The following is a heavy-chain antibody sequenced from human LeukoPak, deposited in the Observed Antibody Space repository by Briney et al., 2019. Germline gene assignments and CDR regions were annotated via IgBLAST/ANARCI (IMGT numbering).Heavy chain of an antibody. V-gene: IGHV4-4*07. CDR3: ARDPADYYGSGSTDYFDY. CDR1: GGSISSYY. Sequence: SETLSLTCTVSGGSISSYYWSWIRQPAGKGLEWIGRIYTSGSTNYNPSLKSRVTMSVDTSKNQFSLKLSSVTAADTAVYYCARDPADYYGSGSTDYFDYWGQGILVTVSS. J-gene: IGHJ4*02. D-gene: IGHD3-10*01. CDR2: IYTSGST.